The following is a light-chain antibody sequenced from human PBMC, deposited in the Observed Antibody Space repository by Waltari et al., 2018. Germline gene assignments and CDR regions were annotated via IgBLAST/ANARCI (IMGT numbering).Light chain of an antibody. J-gene: IGKJ1*01. CDR1: QSVGSS. V-gene: IGKV3-20*01. CDR2: DAS. CDR3: QHYVRLPVT. Sequence: EIVLTQSPGTLSLFPGERATLSCRASQSVGSSLAWYQQKPGQAPRLLIDDASSRATGIADRFSVSGSGTDFSLTITRLEPEDFAVYVCQHYVRLPVTFGQGTKVEIK.